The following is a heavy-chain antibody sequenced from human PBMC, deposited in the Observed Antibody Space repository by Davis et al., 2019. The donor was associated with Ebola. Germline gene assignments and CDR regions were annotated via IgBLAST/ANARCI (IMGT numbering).Heavy chain of an antibody. CDR1: GDSVSSGG. J-gene: IGHJ6*04. V-gene: IGHV6-1*01. CDR2: TYYSSKWYN. CDR3: ARGWLRAGMDV. Sequence: QIPSLTRAIPGDSVSSGGWNWIRPPPSRGLEWLGRTYYSSKWYNDYAVSVKSRITINPDTSKNQFSLQLNSVTPEDTALYYCARGWLRAGMDVWGEGTTVTVSS. D-gene: IGHD5-18*01.